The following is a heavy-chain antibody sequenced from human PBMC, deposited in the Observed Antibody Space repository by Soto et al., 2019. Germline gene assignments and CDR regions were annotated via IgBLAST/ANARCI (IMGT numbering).Heavy chain of an antibody. CDR1: GGSLSGYS. Sequence: QVQLQQWGAGLLKPSETLSLNCAVTGGSLSGYSWSWIRQPPGKGLEWIGEVKDGGHTNYSPSLRGGITLSSDTSNHQFSLRPNTVTAADTGVYYGARGHEGVVATHWGHGSLVTVSS. D-gene: IGHD5-12*01. V-gene: IGHV4-34*01. CDR3: ARGHEGVVATH. CDR2: VKDGGHT. J-gene: IGHJ1*01.